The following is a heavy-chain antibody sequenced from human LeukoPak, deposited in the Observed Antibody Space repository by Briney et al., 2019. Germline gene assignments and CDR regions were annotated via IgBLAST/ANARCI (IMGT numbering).Heavy chain of an antibody. CDR2: ISYDGSTK. Sequence: PGGSLRLSCEASGFTFSNYAMHWVRRAPGKGLEWVALISYDGSTKHYADSVKGRFTISRDNSKNTLSLQINSLRSEDTAVYYCAKDLHYYGLRSSPQYWGQGTLVTVSS. D-gene: IGHD3-10*01. CDR3: AKDLHYYGLRSSPQY. J-gene: IGHJ4*02. V-gene: IGHV3-30*18. CDR1: GFTFSNYA.